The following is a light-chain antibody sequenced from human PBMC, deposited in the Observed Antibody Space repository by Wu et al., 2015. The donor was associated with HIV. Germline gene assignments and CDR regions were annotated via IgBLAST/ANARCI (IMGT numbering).Light chain of an antibody. CDR3: QQYGNSPYS. CDR2: AAS. Sequence: DIQMTQSPSSLSASVGDTVTITCRASQNIRTYLSWFQQKPGKAPQLLIYAASVLQSGVPSRFSGGGSGTEFTLTVSRLEPEDFAVYYCQQYGNSPYSFGQGTKLQIK. J-gene: IGKJ2*03. CDR1: QNIRTY. V-gene: IGKV1-39*01.